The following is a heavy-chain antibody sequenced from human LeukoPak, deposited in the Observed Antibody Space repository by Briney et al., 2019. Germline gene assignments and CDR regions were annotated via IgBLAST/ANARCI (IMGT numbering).Heavy chain of an antibody. J-gene: IGHJ4*02. V-gene: IGHV3-7*01. CDR3: ARGTYSSGWTIDY. CDR2: IKQDGSEK. CDR1: GFTFSSYW. Sequence: GGSLRLSCAASGFTFSSYWMSWVRQAPGKGLEWVANIKQDGSEKYHVASVKGRFTISRDNAKNSLYLQMNSLRAEDTAVYYCARGTYSSGWTIDYWGQGTLVTVSS. D-gene: IGHD6-19*01.